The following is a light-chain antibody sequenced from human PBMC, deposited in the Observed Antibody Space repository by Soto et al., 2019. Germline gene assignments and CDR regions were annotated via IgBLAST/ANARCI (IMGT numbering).Light chain of an antibody. J-gene: IGLJ2*01. CDR1: NNDIGGYNY. CDR3: SSYTSSTTPV. CDR2: EVT. V-gene: IGLV2-14*01. Sequence: QSALTQPASVSGSPGQSITISCTGTNNDIGGYNYVSWYQHHPGKAPKLMIYEVTNRPSGVSNRFSGSKSGNTASLTISGLQAEDEADYYCSSYTSSTTPVFGGGTKVTVL.